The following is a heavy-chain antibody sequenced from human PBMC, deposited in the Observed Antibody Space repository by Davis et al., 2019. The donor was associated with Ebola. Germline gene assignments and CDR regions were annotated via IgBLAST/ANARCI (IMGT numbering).Heavy chain of an antibody. V-gene: IGHV1-18*01. CDR2: ISGNNVNT. CDR3: ARKVEYSGYDLLDY. D-gene: IGHD5-12*01. Sequence: ASVKVSCKASGYTFTSYGVSWVRQAPGQGLEWMGWISGNNVNTNYAQKVQGRVTMTTDTSTSTAYMEMRSLRSDDTAVYYCARKVEYSGYDLLDYWGQGTLVTVSS. CDR1: GYTFTSYG. J-gene: IGHJ4*02.